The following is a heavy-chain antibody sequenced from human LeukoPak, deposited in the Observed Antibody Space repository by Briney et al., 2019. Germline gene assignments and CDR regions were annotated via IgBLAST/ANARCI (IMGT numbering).Heavy chain of an antibody. Sequence: PGGSLRLSCAASGFTFSGSAMHWVRQASGKGLEWVGRIRSKANSYATAYAASVKGRFTISRDDSKNTAYLQMNSLKTEDTAVYYCTRKAYHAWLLLPYDAFDIWGQGTMVTVSS. CDR2: IRSKANSYAT. J-gene: IGHJ3*02. V-gene: IGHV3-73*01. CDR1: GFTFSGSA. D-gene: IGHD3-22*01. CDR3: TRKAYHAWLLLPYDAFDI.